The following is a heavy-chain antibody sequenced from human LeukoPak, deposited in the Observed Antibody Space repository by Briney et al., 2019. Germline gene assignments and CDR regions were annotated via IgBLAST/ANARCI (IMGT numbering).Heavy chain of an antibody. CDR2: MSSGSRYI. CDR3: ARDGPTGASRVFVVQ. J-gene: IGHJ4*02. CDR1: GFTFSSYA. D-gene: IGHD3-3*01. Sequence: GGSLRLSCTASGFTFSSYAMTWVRQAPGKGLEWISSMSSGSRYIYYADSVRGRFTISRDNAKNSLYLIMNSLRAEDTAIYYCARDGPTGASRVFVVQWGQGTPVTVSS. V-gene: IGHV3-21*06.